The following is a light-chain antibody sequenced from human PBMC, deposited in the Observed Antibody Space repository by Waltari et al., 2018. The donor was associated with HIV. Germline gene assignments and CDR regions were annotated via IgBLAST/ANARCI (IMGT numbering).Light chain of an antibody. CDR2: AHN. Sequence: QSVLTQPPSVSGAPGQRVTISCTGSSSNIGAYDVHRYQQLPGRAPKLPIYAHNNRPAGVPDRFSGAKSGTAASLAIAGLQIEDEGDYFCQSYDNSLGVSYVFSAGTRVTVL. CDR1: SSNIGAYD. V-gene: IGLV1-40*01. CDR3: QSYDNSLGVSYV. J-gene: IGLJ1*01.